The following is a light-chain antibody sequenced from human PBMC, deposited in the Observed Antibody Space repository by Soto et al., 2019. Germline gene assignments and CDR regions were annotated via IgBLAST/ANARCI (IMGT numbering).Light chain of an antibody. Sequence: EIVLTQCPGTLSLSPGERATLSCRATESVVSSYLAWYQLKPGQAPRLLIYDASSRATGIPDRFSGSGSGTDFTLTISRLEPEDFAVYYCQQYGSIWWPFGQGTKVDIK. CDR1: ESVVSSY. J-gene: IGKJ1*01. CDR3: QQYGSIWWP. CDR2: DAS. V-gene: IGKV3-20*01.